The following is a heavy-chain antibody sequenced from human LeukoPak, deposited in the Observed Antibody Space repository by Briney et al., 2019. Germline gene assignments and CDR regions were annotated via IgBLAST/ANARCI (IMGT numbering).Heavy chain of an antibody. CDR3: ARAKTNDYGDYRPQFDP. CDR2: INPSGGST. Sequence: ASVKVSCKASGYTFTNYHMHWVRQAPGQGLEWMGIINPSGGSTSYAQKFQGRVTMTRDTSTSTVNMELSSLRSEDTAVYYCARAKTNDYGDYRPQFDPWGQGTLVTVSS. J-gene: IGHJ5*02. CDR1: GYTFTNYH. V-gene: IGHV1-46*01. D-gene: IGHD4-17*01.